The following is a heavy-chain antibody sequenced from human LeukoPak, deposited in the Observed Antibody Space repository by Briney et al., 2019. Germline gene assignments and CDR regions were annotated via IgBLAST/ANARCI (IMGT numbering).Heavy chain of an antibody. J-gene: IGHJ4*02. CDR3: ASLGPDCSGGSCTDY. CDR2: IYYSGST. V-gene: IGHV4-59*08. Sequence: SETLSLTCTVSGGSISSYYWSWIRQPPGKGLEWIGYIYYSGSTNYNPSLKSRVTISVDTSKNQFSLKLSSGTAADTAVYYCASLGPDCSGGSCTDYWGQGTLVTVSS. D-gene: IGHD2-15*01. CDR1: GGSISSYY.